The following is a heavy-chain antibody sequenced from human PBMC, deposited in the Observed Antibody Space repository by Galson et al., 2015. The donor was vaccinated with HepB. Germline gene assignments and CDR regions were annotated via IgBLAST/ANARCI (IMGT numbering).Heavy chain of an antibody. D-gene: IGHD6-13*01. J-gene: IGHJ6*02. V-gene: IGHV7-4-1*02. CDR2: INTNTGNP. CDR1: GYTFNVYA. CDR3: ASTDSSSWYRSSQNYYYGMDV. Sequence: SVKVSCKASGYTFNVYAINWVRQAPGQGLEWMGWINTNTGNPTYAQGFTGRFVFSLDTSVSTAYLQISSLKAEDTAVYYCASTDSSSWYRSSQNYYYGMDVWGQGTTVTVSS.